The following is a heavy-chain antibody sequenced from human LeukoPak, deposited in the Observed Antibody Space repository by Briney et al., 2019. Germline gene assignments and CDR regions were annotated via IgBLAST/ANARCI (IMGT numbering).Heavy chain of an antibody. D-gene: IGHD3-16*02. CDR3: ARGARLYDYIWGSYPRSPPAEYFHH. Sequence: PSETLSLTCAVYGGSFSGYYWSWIRQPPGKGLEWIGEINHSGSTNYNPSLKSRVTISVDTSKNQFSLKLSSVSAADTAVYYCARGARLYDYIWGSYPRSPPAEYFHHWGQGTLVTVSS. CDR2: INHSGST. CDR1: GGSFSGYY. J-gene: IGHJ1*01. V-gene: IGHV4-34*01.